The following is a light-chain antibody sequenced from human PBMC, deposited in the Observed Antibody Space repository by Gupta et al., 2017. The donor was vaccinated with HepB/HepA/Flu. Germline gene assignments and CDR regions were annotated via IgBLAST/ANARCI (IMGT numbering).Light chain of an antibody. CDR1: SLRSYY. J-gene: IGLJ2*01. V-gene: IGLV3-19*01. CDR2: GKN. Sequence: SSELTQDPAVAVALGQTVRITCQGDSLRSYYASWYQQKAGQAPVSLIYGKNNRPSGIPDRFSGSSSGSTASLTIAGAQAEDEADYYCNSRNSTNNNVVFGGGTKLTVL. CDR3: NSRNSTNNNVV.